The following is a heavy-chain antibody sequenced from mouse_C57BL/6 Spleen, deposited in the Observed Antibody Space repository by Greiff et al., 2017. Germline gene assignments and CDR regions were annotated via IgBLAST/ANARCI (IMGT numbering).Heavy chain of an antibody. CDR2: IDPEYGDT. V-gene: IGHV14-1*01. J-gene: IGHJ2*01. CDR3: TTGRSGYKYCFDY. Sequence: EVQLQQSGAELVRPGASVKLSCTASGFNIKDYYMHWVKQRPEQGLEWIGRIDPEYGDTEYAPKFQGKATMTADTSSNTAYLELSSLTSEDTAVYYGTTGRSGYKYCFDYWGQGTTLTVSS. D-gene: IGHD3-2*02. CDR1: GFNIKDYY.